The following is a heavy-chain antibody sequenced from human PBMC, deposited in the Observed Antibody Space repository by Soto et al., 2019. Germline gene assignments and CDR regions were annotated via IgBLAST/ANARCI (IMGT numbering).Heavy chain of an antibody. J-gene: IGHJ3*02. CDR1: GDSVSSNSAA. V-gene: IGHV6-1*01. CDR3: ARDILYYDILTGPQSAFDI. D-gene: IGHD3-9*01. Sequence: PSQTLSLTCAISGDSVSSNSAAWNWIRQSPSRGLEWLGRTYYRSKWYNDYAVSVKSRITINPDTSKNQFSLQLNSVTPEDTAVYYCARDILYYDILTGPQSAFDIWGQGTMVTVSS. CDR2: TYYRSKWYN.